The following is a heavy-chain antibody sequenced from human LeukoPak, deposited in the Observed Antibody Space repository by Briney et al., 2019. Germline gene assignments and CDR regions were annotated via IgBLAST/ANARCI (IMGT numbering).Heavy chain of an antibody. CDR2: IYYSGST. D-gene: IGHD5-18*01. J-gene: IGHJ4*02. CDR1: GGSISGYY. Sequence: KPSETLSLTCTVSGGSISGYYWSWIRQPPGKGLEWIGYIYYSGSTKYNPSLKSRATISVDASKNQFSLRLSSLTAADTAVYYCARGALDTKTRFDYWGQRTLVTVSS. CDR3: ARGALDTKTRFDY. V-gene: IGHV4-59*01.